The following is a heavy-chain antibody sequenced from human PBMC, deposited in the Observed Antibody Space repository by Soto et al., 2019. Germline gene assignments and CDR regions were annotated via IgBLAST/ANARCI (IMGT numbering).Heavy chain of an antibody. CDR2: ISGSGGST. D-gene: IGHD2-15*01. V-gene: IGHV3-23*01. CDR3: EKEIIAVVATTRRPSWFAP. J-gene: IGHJ5*02. CDR1: GFTFSSYA. Sequence: EVQLLESGGGLVQPGGSLRLSCAASGFTFSSYAMSWVRQAPGKGLEWVSAISGSGGSTYYADSVKGRFTISRDNSNNTLYMQITTEETHDTSLQYCEKEIIAVVATTRRPSWFAPWGQGNLVNVSS.